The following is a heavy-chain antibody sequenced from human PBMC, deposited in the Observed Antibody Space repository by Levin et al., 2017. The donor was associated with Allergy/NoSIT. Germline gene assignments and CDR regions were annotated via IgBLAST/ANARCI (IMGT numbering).Heavy chain of an antibody. D-gene: IGHD3-22*01. CDR1: KYPFSSYW. V-gene: IGHV5-51*01. Sequence: GESLKISCQGSKYPFSSYWIGWVRQTPGKGLEWMGAIYPHDSDTRYSPSFQGQVTISVDTSIDTAYLRWSSLKASDTAMYYCGSRYYYDSSSSSYRPDAYDIWGQGTMVTVSS. CDR3: GSRYYYDSSSSSYRPDAYDI. CDR2: IYPHDSDT. J-gene: IGHJ3*02.